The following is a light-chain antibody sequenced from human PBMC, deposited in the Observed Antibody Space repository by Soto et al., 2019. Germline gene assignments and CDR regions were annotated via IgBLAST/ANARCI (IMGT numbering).Light chain of an antibody. CDR1: RSDVGGYKS. CDR3: SSYTTSNTLV. J-gene: IGLJ1*01. CDR2: DVS. V-gene: IGLV2-14*01. Sequence: QSALTQPASVSGSPGQSITISCTGTRSDVGGYKSAAWYQHDPGKAPKLMIYDVSKGPSGVSSRFSGSKSANTASLSISGLQTEDEADYYCSSYTTSNTLVFGTGTKVTVL.